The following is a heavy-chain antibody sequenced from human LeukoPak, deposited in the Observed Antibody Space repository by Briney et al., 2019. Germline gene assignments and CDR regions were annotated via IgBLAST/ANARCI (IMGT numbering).Heavy chain of an antibody. CDR2: IYVDGRT. CDR1: GFTFSTTY. V-gene: IGHV3-53*01. Sequence: GGSLRLSCAASGFTFSTTYMSWVRQAPGKGLEWVSLIYVDGRTYYADSVKGRFTISRDNSKNTLYLQVNSLRAEDTAVYYCARRGDGGRSFDYWGQGTLVTVSS. D-gene: IGHD4-23*01. J-gene: IGHJ4*02. CDR3: ARRGDGGRSFDY.